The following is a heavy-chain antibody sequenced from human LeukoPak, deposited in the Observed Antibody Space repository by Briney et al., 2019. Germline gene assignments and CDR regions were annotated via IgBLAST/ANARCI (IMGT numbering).Heavy chain of an antibody. J-gene: IGHJ6*03. Sequence: PSETLSLTCAVYGGSFSGYYWSWIRQPPGKGLEWIGEINHSGSTNYNPSLKSRVTISVDTSKNQFSLKLSSVTAADTAVYYCARRDYYYGSGSYSYYYYYYMDVWGKGTTVTVSS. CDR2: INHSGST. CDR3: ARRDYYYGSGSYSYYYYYYMDV. CDR1: GGSFSGYY. V-gene: IGHV4-34*01. D-gene: IGHD3-10*01.